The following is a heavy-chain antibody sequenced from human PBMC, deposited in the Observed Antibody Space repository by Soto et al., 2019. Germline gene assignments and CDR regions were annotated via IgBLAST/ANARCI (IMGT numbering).Heavy chain of an antibody. Sequence: EASVKVSCKASGYTFTSYGISWVRQAPGQGLEWMGWISAYNGNTNYAQKLQGRVTMTTDTSTSTAYMELRSLRSDDTAVYYCARRESIAAHPPYYYGMDVRGQGTTVTVSS. CDR3: ARRESIAAHPPYYYGMDV. D-gene: IGHD6-6*01. CDR2: ISAYNGNT. CDR1: GYTFTSYG. V-gene: IGHV1-18*04. J-gene: IGHJ6*02.